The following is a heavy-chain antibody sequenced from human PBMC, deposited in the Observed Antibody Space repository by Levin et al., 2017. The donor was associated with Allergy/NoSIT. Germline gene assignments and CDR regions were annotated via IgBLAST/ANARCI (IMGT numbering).Heavy chain of an antibody. CDR1: GFPFSSYS. CDR3: ASSNYLYYYDSSGPEGAFDI. V-gene: IGHV3-21*01. J-gene: IGHJ3*02. D-gene: IGHD3-22*01. CDR2: ISSSSSYI. Sequence: LSLTCAASGFPFSSYSMNWVRQAPGKGLEWVSSISSSSSYIYYADSVKGRFTISRDNAKNSLYLQMNSLRAEDTAVYYCASSNYLYYYDSSGPEGAFDIWGQGTMVTVSS.